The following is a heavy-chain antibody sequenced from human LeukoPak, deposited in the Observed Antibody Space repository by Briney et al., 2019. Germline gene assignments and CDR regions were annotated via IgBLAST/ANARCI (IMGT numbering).Heavy chain of an antibody. V-gene: IGHV4-59*01. CDR1: GGSLSSYY. D-gene: IGHD3-22*01. J-gene: IGHJ4*02. Sequence: SETLSLTCSVSGGSLSSYYWSWLRQPPGKGLEWIGYIYYRGSTNYNPSLKCRVTISVDTSKNQFSLRLSSVTAADTAVSYCARVTGYIVEDYFDYWGQGTLVTVSS. CDR2: IYYRGST. CDR3: ARVTGYIVEDYFDY.